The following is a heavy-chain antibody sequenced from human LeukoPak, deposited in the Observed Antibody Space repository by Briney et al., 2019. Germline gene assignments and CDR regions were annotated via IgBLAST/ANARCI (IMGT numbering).Heavy chain of an antibody. CDR3: AKDHGMITFGGVIVPEYYFDY. CDR1: GFTFSDYG. J-gene: IGHJ4*02. V-gene: IGHV3-30*02. D-gene: IGHD3-16*02. CDR2: IRYDGSKK. Sequence: GGSLRLSCAASGFTFSDYGMHWVRQAPGKGLEWVTFIRYDGSKKYYADSVKGRFTISRDNSKNTLYLQMNSLRAEDTAVYYCAKDHGMITFGGVIVPEYYFDYWGQGTLVTVSS.